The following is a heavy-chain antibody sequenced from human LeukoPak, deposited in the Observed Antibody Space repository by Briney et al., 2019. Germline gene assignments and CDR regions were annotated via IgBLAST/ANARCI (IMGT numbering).Heavy chain of an antibody. V-gene: IGHV4-39*07. CDR1: GGSISSSSYY. J-gene: IGHJ4*02. Sequence: PSETLSLTCTVSGGSISSSSYYWGWIRQPPGKGLEWIGSIYYSGSTYYNPSLKRRVTISVDTSKNQFSLKLSSVTAADTAVYYCARVFLAATTFDYWGQGTLVTVCS. D-gene: IGHD2-15*01. CDR2: IYYSGST. CDR3: ARVFLAATTFDY.